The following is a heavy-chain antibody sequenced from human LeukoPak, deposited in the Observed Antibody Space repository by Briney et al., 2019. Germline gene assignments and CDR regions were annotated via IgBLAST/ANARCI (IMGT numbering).Heavy chain of an antibody. V-gene: IGHV4-34*01. CDR3: ARGHSPVTTKVSYFQH. J-gene: IGHJ1*01. CDR1: GGSFSGYY. CDR2: INHSGST. D-gene: IGHD4-17*01. Sequence: SETLSLTCAVYGGSFSGYYWSWLRQPPGKGLEWIGEINHSGSTNYNPSLKSRVAILVDTSKNQFSLKLSSVTAADTAVYYCARGHSPVTTKVSYFQHWGQGTLVTVSS.